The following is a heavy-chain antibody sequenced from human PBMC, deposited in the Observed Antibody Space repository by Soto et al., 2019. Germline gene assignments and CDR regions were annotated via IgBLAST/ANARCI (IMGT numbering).Heavy chain of an antibody. Sequence: PGGSLRLSCAASGFTFSSYWMSWVRQAPGKGLEWVSAISGSGGSTYYADSVKGRFTISRDNSKNALHLQMSSLRAEDTAVYYCARDLATAPDYWGQGTLVTVSS. CDR2: ISGSGGST. D-gene: IGHD6-13*01. CDR3: ARDLATAPDY. CDR1: GFTFSSYW. V-gene: IGHV3-23*01. J-gene: IGHJ4*02.